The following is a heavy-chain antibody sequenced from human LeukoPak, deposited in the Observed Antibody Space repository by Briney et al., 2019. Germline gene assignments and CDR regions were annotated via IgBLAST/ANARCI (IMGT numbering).Heavy chain of an antibody. CDR2: SNEDGSTT. Sequence: GGSLRLSCAASGFTFSSNWMHWVRHAQGKGQVWVSRSNEDGSTTNYADSVKGRSTIFRDNAKNTLYLQMNSLRAEDTAVYYCVRDLGGGSGHWGQGTLVTVSS. CDR1: GFTFSSNW. J-gene: IGHJ4*02. CDR3: VRDLGGGSGH. V-gene: IGHV3-74*01. D-gene: IGHD1-26*01.